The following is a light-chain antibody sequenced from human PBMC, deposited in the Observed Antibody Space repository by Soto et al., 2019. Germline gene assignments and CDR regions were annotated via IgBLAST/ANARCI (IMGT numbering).Light chain of an antibody. CDR2: TAS. V-gene: IGKV1-5*03. CDR1: QGINVW. Sequence: DVQMTQSPSALSASVGDRVSITCRASQGINVWLVWYQQKPGRAPKLLIHTASTLESGVPARFSGSGSGTDFALTISSLQPDDFATYYCQQYNVYWTFGQGTKVDIK. J-gene: IGKJ1*01. CDR3: QQYNVYWT.